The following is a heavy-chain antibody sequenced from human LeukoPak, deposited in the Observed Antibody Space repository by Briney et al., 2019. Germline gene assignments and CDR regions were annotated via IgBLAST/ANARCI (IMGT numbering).Heavy chain of an antibody. CDR3: ASCSYDSSGYYYLSYFDY. CDR1: GGTFSSYA. CDR2: IIPIFGTA. J-gene: IGHJ4*02. Sequence: SVKVSCTASGGTFSSYAISWVRQAPGQGLEWMGRIIPIFGTANYAQNLQGRVTITMDRSTSTYYMELSSLRSEDTAVYYCASCSYDSSGYYYLSYFDYWGQGTLVTVSS. V-gene: IGHV1-69*05. D-gene: IGHD3-22*01.